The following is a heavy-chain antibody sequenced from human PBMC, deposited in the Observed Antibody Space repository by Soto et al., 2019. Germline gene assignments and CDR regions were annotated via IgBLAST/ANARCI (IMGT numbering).Heavy chain of an antibody. Sequence: PSETLSLTCAVYGGSFSGYYWSWIRQPPGKGLEWIGEINHSGSTNYNPSPKSRVTISVDTSKNQFSLKLSSVTAADTAVYYCARGRGDYVWGSYRRYFDYWGQGTLVTVSS. V-gene: IGHV4-34*01. CDR3: ARGRGDYVWGSYRRYFDY. D-gene: IGHD3-16*02. CDR2: INHSGST. CDR1: GGSFSGYY. J-gene: IGHJ4*02.